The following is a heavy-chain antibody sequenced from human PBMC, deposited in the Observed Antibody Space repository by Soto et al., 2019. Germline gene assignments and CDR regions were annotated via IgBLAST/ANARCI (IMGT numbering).Heavy chain of an antibody. CDR2: TSYDGSNN. V-gene: IGHV3-33*05. CDR1: GFTFRSYV. Sequence: QVQLVESGGGVVQPGTSLRLSCVGSGFTFRSYVIHWVRQAPGKGLEWVALTSYDGSNNFYGDAVKGRFTIYRHNSRNTAELQLDSLRFEDTAIYYCARWGTTGGLDVWGQGTLVSVSS. J-gene: IGHJ4*02. D-gene: IGHD3-16*01. CDR3: ARWGTTGGLDV.